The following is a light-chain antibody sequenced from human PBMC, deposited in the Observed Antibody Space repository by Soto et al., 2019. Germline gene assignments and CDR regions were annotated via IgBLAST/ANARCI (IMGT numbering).Light chain of an antibody. CDR1: QNVSSTY. Sequence: DIVLTHSPGSLSLSPGERATLSCRASQNVSSTYLAWYQQNPGQSPRLLIYYASTRATGIPDRFSGSGSGTDFTLTISRLEPEDSAVYYCQQYGSSPTWTFGQGTKVDIK. CDR3: QQYGSSPTWT. J-gene: IGKJ1*01. CDR2: YAS. V-gene: IGKV3-20*01.